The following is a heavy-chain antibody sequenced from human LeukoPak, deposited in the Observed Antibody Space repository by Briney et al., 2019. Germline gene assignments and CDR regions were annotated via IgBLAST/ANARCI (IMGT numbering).Heavy chain of an antibody. V-gene: IGHV4-59*01. CDR1: GGSISSYY. CDR2: IYYSGST. D-gene: IGHD5-24*01. CDR3: ASAEGDDKCDY. J-gene: IGHJ4*02. Sequence: PSETLSLTCTVSGGSISSYYWSWIRQPPGKGLEWIGYIYYSGSTNYNPSLKSRVTISVDTSKNQFSLKLSSVTAADTAVYYCASAEGDDKCDYWGQGSLVTVSS.